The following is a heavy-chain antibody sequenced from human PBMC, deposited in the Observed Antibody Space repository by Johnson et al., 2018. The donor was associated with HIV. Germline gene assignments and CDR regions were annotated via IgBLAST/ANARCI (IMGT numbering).Heavy chain of an antibody. D-gene: IGHD4-23*01. J-gene: IGHJ3*02. CDR2: ISWNSGSI. CDR1: GFTFSSYA. V-gene: IGHV3-23*04. Sequence: EVQLVESGGGLVQPGGSLRLSCAASGFTFSSYAMSWVRQAPGKGLEWVSGISWNSGSIGYADSVKGRFTISRDNANNTLYLQMNRLSAEDTAVYYCARDRGALATVEQDAFDIWGQGTMVTVSS. CDR3: ARDRGALATVEQDAFDI.